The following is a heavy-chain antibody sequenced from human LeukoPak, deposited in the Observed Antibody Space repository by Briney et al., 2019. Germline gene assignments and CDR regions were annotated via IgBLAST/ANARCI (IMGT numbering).Heavy chain of an antibody. D-gene: IGHD3-22*01. Sequence: PSETLSLTCTVSGGSISSSSYYWGWIRQPPGKGLEWIGSIYYSGSTYYYPSLKSRVTISVDTSKNQFSLKLSSVTAADTAVYYCARHDTTMKGAFDIWGQGTMVTVSS. CDR1: GGSISSSSYY. V-gene: IGHV4-39*01. CDR3: ARHDTTMKGAFDI. J-gene: IGHJ3*02. CDR2: IYYSGST.